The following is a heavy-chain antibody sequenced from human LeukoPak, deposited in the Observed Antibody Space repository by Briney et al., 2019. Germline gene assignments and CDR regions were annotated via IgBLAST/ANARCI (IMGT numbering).Heavy chain of an antibody. CDR1: GFTFSSYA. J-gene: IGHJ3*02. CDR2: ISGSGGST. CDR3: AKDQGGYYYPDAFDI. V-gene: IGHV3-23*01. D-gene: IGHD3-22*01. Sequence: GGSLRLSCAASGFTFSSYAMRWVPQAPGKGLEWVSAISGSGGSTYHADSVKGRFTISRDNSKNTLYLQMNSLRADDTAVYYCAKDQGGYYYPDAFDIWGQGTMVTVSS.